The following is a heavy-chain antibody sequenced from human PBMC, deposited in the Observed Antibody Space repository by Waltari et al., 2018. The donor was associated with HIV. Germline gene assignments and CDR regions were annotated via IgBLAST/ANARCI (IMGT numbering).Heavy chain of an antibody. V-gene: IGHV3-30*18. CDR2: KSYDGNKK. J-gene: IGHJ6*02. CDR1: GFIFSSYG. Sequence: QVQLVESGGGVVQPGRSLRLSCAVSGFIFSSYGMHWVRQAPGTGLEWVAVKSYDGNKKCYADSVKGRFTSSRDNSKNTLYLQMNSLRAEDTAMYYCAKEYWNYGGRYGMDVWGQGTTVTVSS. D-gene: IGHD1-7*01. CDR3: AKEYWNYGGRYGMDV.